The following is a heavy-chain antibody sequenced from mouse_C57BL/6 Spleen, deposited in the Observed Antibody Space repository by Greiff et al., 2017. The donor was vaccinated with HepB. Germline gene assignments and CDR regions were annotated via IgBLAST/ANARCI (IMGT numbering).Heavy chain of an antibody. J-gene: IGHJ3*01. D-gene: IGHD4-1*01. CDR2: IYPGDGDT. CDR1: GYAFSSSW. CDR3: ARGVGTGTFAY. V-gene: IGHV1-82*01. Sequence: VQLQQSGPELVKPGASVKISCKASGYAFSSSWMNWVKQRPGKGLEWIGRIYPGDGDTNYNGKFKGKATLTADKSSSTAYMQLSSLTSEDSAVYVCARGVGTGTFAYWGQGTLVTVSA.